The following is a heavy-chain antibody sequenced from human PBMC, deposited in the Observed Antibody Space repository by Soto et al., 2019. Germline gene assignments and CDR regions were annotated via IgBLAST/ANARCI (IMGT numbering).Heavy chain of an antibody. Sequence: QVQLVESGGGVVQPGRSLRLSCAASGFTFSTYTMHWVRQAPGKGLEWVALISYDGSNQYYADSVRGRFTISRDNSKNPVFLQMSSLRSEDTATYYCGKGGYAGGYYGGGHFDYWGQGTLVTVSS. V-gene: IGHV3-30*18. J-gene: IGHJ4*02. CDR1: GFTFSTYT. D-gene: IGHD1-26*01. CDR2: ISYDGSNQ. CDR3: GKGGYAGGYYGGGHFDY.